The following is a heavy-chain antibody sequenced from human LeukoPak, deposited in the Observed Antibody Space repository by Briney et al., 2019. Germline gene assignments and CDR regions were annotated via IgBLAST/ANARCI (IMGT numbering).Heavy chain of an antibody. CDR3: ARRRNGYYYYYMDV. J-gene: IGHJ6*03. Sequence: KASETLSLTCTVSGDSISGSSYYWGWIRQPPGKGLEWIGSTFYNGRTYYKPSLKSRVTISVDTSKNQFSLKLSSVTAADTAVYYCARRRNGYYYYYMDVWGKGTTVTISS. V-gene: IGHV4-39*07. D-gene: IGHD2-8*01. CDR2: TFYNGRT. CDR1: GDSISGSSYY.